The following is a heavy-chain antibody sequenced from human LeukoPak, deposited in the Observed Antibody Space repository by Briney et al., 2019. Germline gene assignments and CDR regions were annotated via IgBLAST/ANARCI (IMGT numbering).Heavy chain of an antibody. CDR3: VRGQYSAFDI. Sequence: SQTLSLTCAVSGDSVSGNIVAWNWIRQSPSRGLEWLGRTYRGSSYYAPSMKSRISISPDTSKNQFSLHLNSVTPEDTAVYSCVRGQYSAFDIWGQGTLVIVSS. CDR2: TYRGSS. J-gene: IGHJ3*02. CDR1: GDSVSGNIVA. D-gene: IGHD2-21*01. V-gene: IGHV6-1*01.